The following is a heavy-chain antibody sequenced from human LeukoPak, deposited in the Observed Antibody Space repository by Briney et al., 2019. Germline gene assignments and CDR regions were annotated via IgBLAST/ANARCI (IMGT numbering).Heavy chain of an antibody. D-gene: IGHD5-12*01. CDR2: IYPGASDT. J-gene: IGHJ4*02. CDR3: ARAGEWLRFWGSLFDY. V-gene: IGHV5-51*01. Sequence: GESLNISCKGSGYSFTSYWIGRVRQMPGKGLEWMGFIYPGASDTRYSPSFQGQVTISADKSTSTAYLQWSSLKASDTAMYYCARAGEWLRFWGSLFDYWGQGTLVTVSS. CDR1: GYSFTSYW.